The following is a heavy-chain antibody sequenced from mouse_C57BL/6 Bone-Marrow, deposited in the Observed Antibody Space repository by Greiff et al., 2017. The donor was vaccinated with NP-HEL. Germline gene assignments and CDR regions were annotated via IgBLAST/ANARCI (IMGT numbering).Heavy chain of an antibody. D-gene: IGHD2-1*01. CDR3: ALYYGNPYAMDY. V-gene: IGHV1-64*01. CDR1: GYTFTSYW. CDR2: IHPNSGST. J-gene: IGHJ4*01. Sequence: VQLQQPGAELVKPGASVKLSCKASGYTFTSYWMHRVKQRPGQGLEWIGMIHPNSGSTNYNEKFKSKATLTVDKSSSTAYMQLSSLTSEDSAVYYCALYYGNPYAMDYWGQGTSVTVSS.